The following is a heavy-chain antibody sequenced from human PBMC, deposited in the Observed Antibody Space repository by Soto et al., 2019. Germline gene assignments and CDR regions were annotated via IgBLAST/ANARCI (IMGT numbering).Heavy chain of an antibody. CDR3: AKSDYGDYFDY. J-gene: IGHJ4*02. D-gene: IGHD4-17*01. CDR1: VFTFGTYS. CDR2: ISYDGSNK. Sequence: GGSLRLSCAGSVFTFGTYSMHWVRQAPGKGLEWVAVISYDGSNKYYADSVKGRFTISRDNSKNTLYLQMNSLRAEDTAVYYCAKSDYGDYFDYWGQGALVTVSS. V-gene: IGHV3-30*18.